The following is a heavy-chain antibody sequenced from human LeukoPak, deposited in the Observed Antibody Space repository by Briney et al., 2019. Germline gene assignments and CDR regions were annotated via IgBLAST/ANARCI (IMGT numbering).Heavy chain of an antibody. J-gene: IGHJ3*02. CDR2: ISSSSSYI. Sequence: GGSLRLSCAASGFTFSSYSMNWVRQAPGKGLEWVSSISSSSSYIYYAGSVKGRFTISRDNAKNSLYLQTNSLRAEDTAVYYCARVFRPSLTVFIIRGAFDIWGQGTMVTVSS. CDR1: GFTFSSYS. D-gene: IGHD3-3*01. V-gene: IGHV3-21*01. CDR3: ARVFRPSLTVFIIRGAFDI.